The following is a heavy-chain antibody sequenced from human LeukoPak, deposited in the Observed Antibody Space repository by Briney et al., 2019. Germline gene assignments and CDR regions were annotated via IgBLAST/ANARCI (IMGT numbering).Heavy chain of an antibody. V-gene: IGHV3-21*01. CDR2: LSNSGTYV. CDR3: ARASSKQLAGYLPDGFDI. CDR1: GFTLSSYS. Sequence: GGSLRLSRAASGFTLSSYSMNGVRQAPGKGLEWVSSLSNSGTYVYYADAVKGRFTISRDNAKNSLSLQMNSLRADDAAVYYCARASSKQLAGYLPDGFDIWGQGTMVTVSS. D-gene: IGHD3-9*01. J-gene: IGHJ3*02.